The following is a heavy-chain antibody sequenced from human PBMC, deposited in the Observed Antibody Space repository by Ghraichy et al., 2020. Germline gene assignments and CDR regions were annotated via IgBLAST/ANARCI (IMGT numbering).Heavy chain of an antibody. J-gene: IGHJ5*02. V-gene: IGHV3-30*02. Sequence: GGSLRLSCVASGFTFSDYGMHWVRQAPGKGLEWVAFIPYEETEKYYVDSVKGRFTISRDNSRNTLYLQMNSLISEDTAVYYCAKDNGGWFDHWGQGALVTVSS. D-gene: IGHD4-23*01. CDR1: GFTFSDYG. CDR2: IPYEETEK. CDR3: AKDNGGWFDH.